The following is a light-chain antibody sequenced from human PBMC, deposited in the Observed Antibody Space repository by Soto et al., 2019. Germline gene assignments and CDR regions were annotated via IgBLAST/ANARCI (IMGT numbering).Light chain of an antibody. CDR1: QGIISTF. J-gene: IGKJ1*01. CDR3: QQYGRSPPT. V-gene: IGKV3-20*01. CDR2: GTS. Sequence: EIVLTQSPGTLSLSPGERATLSCRASQGIISTFLAWYQQKPGQPPRLLMYGTSNRATGIPDRFSGSGSGTDFTLTISRLEPEDYAVYYWQQYGRSPPTFGQGTKVDIK.